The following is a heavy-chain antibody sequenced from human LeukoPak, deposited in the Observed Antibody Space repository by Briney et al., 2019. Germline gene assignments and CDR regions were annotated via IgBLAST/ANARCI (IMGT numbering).Heavy chain of an antibody. Sequence: GRSLRLSCAASGFTFSSYGMHWVRQAPDKGLEWVAVISYDGSNKYNADSVKGRFTISRDNSKNTLYLQMNSLRAEDTAVYYCAKDTSSMAVDYWGQGTLVTVSS. V-gene: IGHV3-30*18. J-gene: IGHJ4*02. CDR1: GFTFSSYG. CDR2: ISYDGSNK. CDR3: AKDTSSMAVDY. D-gene: IGHD1-26*01.